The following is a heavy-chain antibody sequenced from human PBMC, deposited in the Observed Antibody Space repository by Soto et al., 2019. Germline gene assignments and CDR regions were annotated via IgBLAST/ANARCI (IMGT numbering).Heavy chain of an antibody. J-gene: IGHJ6*02. Sequence: QVQLVESGGGVVQPGRSLRLSWAASGFTFSSYAMHWVRQAPGKGLEWVAVISYDGSNKYYADSVKGRFTISRDNSKNTLYLQMNSLRAEDTAVYYCAREYDYGYYYYYYGMDVWGQGTTVTVSS. CDR2: ISYDGSNK. D-gene: IGHD4-17*01. CDR3: AREYDYGYYYYYYGMDV. CDR1: GFTFSSYA. V-gene: IGHV3-30-3*01.